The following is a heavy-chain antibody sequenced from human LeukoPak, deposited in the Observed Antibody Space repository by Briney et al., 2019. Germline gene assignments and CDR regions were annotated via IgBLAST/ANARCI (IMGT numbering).Heavy chain of an antibody. CDR3: ARAFGAHCTNGVCYHFDH. Sequence: SETLSLTCAVYGGSFSGYYWSWIRQPPGKGLEWIGEINHSGSTNYNPSLTSRVTISVDTSKNQFSLKLSSVTAADTAVYYCARAFGAHCTNGVCYHFDHWGQGTLVTVSS. CDR2: INHSGST. CDR1: GGSFSGYY. D-gene: IGHD2-8*01. J-gene: IGHJ4*02. V-gene: IGHV4-34*01.